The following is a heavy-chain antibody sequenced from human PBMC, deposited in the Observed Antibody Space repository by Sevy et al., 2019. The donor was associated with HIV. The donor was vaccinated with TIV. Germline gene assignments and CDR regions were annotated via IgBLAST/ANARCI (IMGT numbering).Heavy chain of an antibody. D-gene: IGHD3-22*01. Sequence: GGSLRLSCAASGFTVSSNYMSWVRQAPGKGLEWVSVIYSGGSTYYADSVKGRFTISRDNSKNTLYLQMNSLRAEDTAVYYCAREGTYDYDSSGYYRQLNWFDPWGQGTLVTVSS. CDR2: IYSGGST. J-gene: IGHJ5*02. CDR1: GFTVSSNY. V-gene: IGHV3-53*01. CDR3: AREGTYDYDSSGYYRQLNWFDP.